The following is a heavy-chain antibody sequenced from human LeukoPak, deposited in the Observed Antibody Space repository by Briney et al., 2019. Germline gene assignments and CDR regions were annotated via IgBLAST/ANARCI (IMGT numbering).Heavy chain of an antibody. Sequence: ASVKVSCKASEYSFTTYDINWVRQATGQGLEWMGWMNPDSGDTGYAQKFQGRVTMTRNTSISTAYMELRSLRIEDTAVYFCTRGYYGWGGANNWFDPWGQGTLVTVSS. D-gene: IGHD3-10*01. J-gene: IGHJ5*02. CDR1: EYSFTTYD. CDR2: MNPDSGDT. CDR3: TRGYYGWGGANNWFDP. V-gene: IGHV1-8*01.